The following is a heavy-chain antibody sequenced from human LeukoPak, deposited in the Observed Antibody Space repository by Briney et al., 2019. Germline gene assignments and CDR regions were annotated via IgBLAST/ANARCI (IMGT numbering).Heavy chain of an antibody. CDR1: GGTFSSYA. CDR2: IRPIFGTA. Sequence: GASVKVSCKASGGTFSSYAISWVRQAPGQGLEWMGGIRPIFGTANYAQNYQSRVTITADESTSTAYMELSSLRSEDTAVYYCATTYYYDKWGRAFDIWGQGTMVTVSS. D-gene: IGHD3-22*01. V-gene: IGHV1-69*13. CDR3: ATTYYYDKWGRAFDI. J-gene: IGHJ3*02.